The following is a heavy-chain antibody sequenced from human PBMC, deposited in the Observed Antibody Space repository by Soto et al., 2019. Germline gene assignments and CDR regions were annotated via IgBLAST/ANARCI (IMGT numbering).Heavy chain of an antibody. Sequence: EVQVVESGGGLVQPGGSLRLSCAASGFIFSDYFMDWVRQAPGKGLEWVGRSSNKDSRYTTEYAASVKGRFAVSRDYSTNSLYLQMTSLKTEDTAVYYCAGGASRRAPFQFWGQGTLVTVSS. V-gene: IGHV3-72*01. CDR3: AGGASRRAPFQF. J-gene: IGHJ1*01. D-gene: IGHD6-6*01. CDR2: SSNKDSRYTT. CDR1: GFIFSDYF.